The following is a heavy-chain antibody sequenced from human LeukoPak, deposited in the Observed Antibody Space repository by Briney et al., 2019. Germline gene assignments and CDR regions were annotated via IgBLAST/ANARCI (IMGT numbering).Heavy chain of an antibody. CDR3: ARGSDDVYGY. CDR2: IYYSGST. Sequence: SQTLSLTCTVSGGSISSGGYYWSWIRQRPGKGLEWIGYIYYSGSTYYNPSLKSRVTISVDTSKNQFSLKLSSVTAADTAVYYCARGSDDVYGYWGQGTLVTVSS. D-gene: IGHD2/OR15-2a*01. V-gene: IGHV4-31*03. J-gene: IGHJ4*02. CDR1: GGSISSGGYY.